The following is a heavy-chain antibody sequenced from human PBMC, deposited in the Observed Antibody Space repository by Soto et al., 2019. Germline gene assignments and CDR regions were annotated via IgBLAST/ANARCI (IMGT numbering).Heavy chain of an antibody. CDR3: ARERRGGDSDGGADS. J-gene: IGHJ4*02. D-gene: IGHD2-21*02. CDR2: IYYNGNN. Sequence: QVQLQESGPGLVKPSQTLSLTCNVSGASLSSGDFYWSWIRQPPGKGLEWIAFIYYNGNNFYNPSLKRRVTIAIDTSNNQFSLKVRSVTAADTAVYYCARERRGGDSDGGADSWGQGTLVTVSS. V-gene: IGHV4-30-4*01. CDR1: GASLSSGDFY.